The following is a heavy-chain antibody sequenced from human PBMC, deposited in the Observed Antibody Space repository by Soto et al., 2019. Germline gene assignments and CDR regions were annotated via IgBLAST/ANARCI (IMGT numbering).Heavy chain of an antibody. CDR1: GGTFSSFA. Sequence: GASVKVSCKTSGGTFSSFAISWVRQAPGQGREWMGGIIPIFETANYAQKFQGRVTITADEITGTAYMELRSLRSEDTGVYYCARDLEVVVLCVDHYYYYGMDVWGQGXTVTVYS. J-gene: IGHJ6*02. CDR2: IIPIFETA. D-gene: IGHD2-15*01. CDR3: ARDLEVVVLCVDHYYYYGMDV. V-gene: IGHV1-69*13.